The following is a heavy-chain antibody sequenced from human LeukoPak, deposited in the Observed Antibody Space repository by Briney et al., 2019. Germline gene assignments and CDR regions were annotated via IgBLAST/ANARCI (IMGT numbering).Heavy chain of an antibody. Sequence: PGGSLRLSCAASGFIFNKHAMSWVRQAPGKGLEWVSGLSGSGGSTDYADSVKGRFTVSRDNSKNTLYLQMNSLRVEDTAVYYCLVWKHVFDRWGQGTLVTVSS. CDR1: GFIFNKHA. CDR3: LVWKHVFDR. J-gene: IGHJ5*02. D-gene: IGHD5/OR15-5a*01. CDR2: LSGSGGST. V-gene: IGHV3-23*01.